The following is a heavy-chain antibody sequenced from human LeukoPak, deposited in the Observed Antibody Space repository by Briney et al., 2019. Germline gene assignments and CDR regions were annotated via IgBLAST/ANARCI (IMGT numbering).Heavy chain of an antibody. D-gene: IGHD6-19*01. CDR2: IKQDGSEK. J-gene: IGHJ4*02. Sequence: GGSLRLSCVVSGITLSNYGMSWVRQAPGKGLEWVANIKQDGSEKYYVDSVKGRFTISRDNAKNSLYLQMNSLRAEDTAVYYCARSTIAVAGLLLIWGQGTLVTVSS. CDR3: ARSTIAVAGLLLI. V-gene: IGHV3-7*01. CDR1: GITLSNYG.